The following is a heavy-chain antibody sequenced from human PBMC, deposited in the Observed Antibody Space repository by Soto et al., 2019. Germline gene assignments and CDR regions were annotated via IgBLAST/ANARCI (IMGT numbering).Heavy chain of an antibody. J-gene: IGHJ6*03. Sequence: GASVKVSCKASGYTFTSYGISWVRQAPGQGLEWMGWISAYNGNTNYAQKLQGRVTMTTDTSTSTAYMELRSLRSDDTAVYYCARGPDIVVVPAAMRYSSYHYYMDVWGKGTTVTVSS. CDR3: ARGPDIVVVPAAMRYSSYHYYMDV. D-gene: IGHD2-2*01. CDR1: GYTFTSYG. V-gene: IGHV1-18*01. CDR2: ISAYNGNT.